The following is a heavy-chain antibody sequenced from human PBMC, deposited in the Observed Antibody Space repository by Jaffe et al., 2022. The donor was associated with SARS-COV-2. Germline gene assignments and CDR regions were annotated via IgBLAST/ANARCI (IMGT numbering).Heavy chain of an antibody. J-gene: IGHJ6*02. CDR3: AAGGYSYGPRRGYYYYGMDV. V-gene: IGHV4-39*01. Sequence: QLQLQESGPGLVKPSETLSLTCTVSGGSISSSSYYWGWIRQPPGKGLEWIGSIYYSGSTYYNPSLKSRVTISVDTSKNQFSLKLSSVTAADTAVYYCAAGGYSYGPRRGYYYYGMDVWGQGTTVTVSS. CDR2: IYYSGST. D-gene: IGHD5-18*01. CDR1: GGSISSSSYY.